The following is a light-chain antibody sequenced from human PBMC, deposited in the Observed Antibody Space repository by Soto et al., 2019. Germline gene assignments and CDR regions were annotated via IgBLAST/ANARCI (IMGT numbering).Light chain of an antibody. Sequence: EIVLTQSPATQSLSPGERATLSCRASQSVITYLAWYQQKPGQAPRLVIYDTSKRAPDIPTRFSGSGSGTDFTLTISSLEPEDFAVYYCQQRINWPLTFGGGTKVEIK. V-gene: IGKV3-11*01. CDR2: DTS. CDR3: QQRINWPLT. J-gene: IGKJ4*01. CDR1: QSVITY.